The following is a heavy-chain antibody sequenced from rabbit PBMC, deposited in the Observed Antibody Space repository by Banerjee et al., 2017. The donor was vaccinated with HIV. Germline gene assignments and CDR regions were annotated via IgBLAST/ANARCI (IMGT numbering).Heavy chain of an antibody. D-gene: IGHD1-1*01. CDR2: IYVGRGST. J-gene: IGHJ4*01. CDR3: ARSGYVGGDYTWDL. V-gene: IGHV1S40*01. CDR1: GFSFSNNYY. Sequence: QSLEESGGGLVQPEGSLTLTCTASGFSFSNNYYMCWVRQAPGKGLEWLGCIYVGRGSTHYASWAKGRFTISKTSSTTVTLQLTSRTAADTATYFCARSGYVGGDYTWDLWVPGTLVTVS.